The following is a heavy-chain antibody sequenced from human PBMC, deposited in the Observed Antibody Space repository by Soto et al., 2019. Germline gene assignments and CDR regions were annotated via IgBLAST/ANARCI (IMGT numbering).Heavy chain of an antibody. D-gene: IGHD2-2*01. J-gene: IGHJ5*02. V-gene: IGHV1-8*01. CDR2: MNPNRTNT. CDR3: VRGGFLSHDHVIIAPATLGFDP. Sequence: ASVKVSCKASGYTCTTYDINWVRQAPGQGLEWMGWMNPNRTNTGYAEKFQGRVTMTRDTSISTAYMELRSLRYDDTADYYCVRGGFLSHDHVIIAPATLGFDPWGQGTLVTVSS. CDR1: GYTCTTYD.